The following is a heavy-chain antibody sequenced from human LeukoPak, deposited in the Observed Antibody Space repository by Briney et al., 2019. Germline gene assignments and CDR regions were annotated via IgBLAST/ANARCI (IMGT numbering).Heavy chain of an antibody. CDR1: GFTFSSYS. V-gene: IGHV3-23*01. CDR2: ISGSGGST. CDR3: AKCVMGGDFDNMDV. D-gene: IGHD2-21*02. Sequence: PGGSLRLSCAASGFTFSSYSMSCVRQAPGKGLEWVSAISGSGGSTYYADSVKGRFTISRDNSKNTLYVQMNSLRAEDTAVYFCAKCVMGGDFDNMDVWGKGKTVTVSS. J-gene: IGHJ6*03.